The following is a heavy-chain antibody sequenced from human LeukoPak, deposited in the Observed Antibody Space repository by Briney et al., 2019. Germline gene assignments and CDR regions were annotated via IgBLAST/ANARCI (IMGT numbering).Heavy chain of an antibody. CDR3: ARGGWGYGDYDLGSVYYYYMDV. Sequence: ASVKVSCKASGYTFTSYYIHLVRQAPGQGFEWMAIINPSDGSTTNSQKFQGRVTMTRDTSTSTVYMELSGLRSEDTAVYYCARGGWGYGDYDLGSVYYYYMDVWGKGTTVTISS. J-gene: IGHJ6*03. D-gene: IGHD4-17*01. V-gene: IGHV1-46*01. CDR2: INPSDGST. CDR1: GYTFTSYY.